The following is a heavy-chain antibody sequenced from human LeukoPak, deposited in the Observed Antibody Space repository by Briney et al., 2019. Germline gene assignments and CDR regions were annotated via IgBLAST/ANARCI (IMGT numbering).Heavy chain of an antibody. Sequence: TGGSLRLSCAASGFIFSDYGLHWVRQAPGKGLEWVALISYDGSQKNFADSVKGRFTTSRDNSKFTMYLEMNSLRAEDTAVYFCARDKDGWGIHDFWGQGTLVTVSS. CDR1: GFIFSDYG. CDR2: ISYDGSQK. D-gene: IGHD3-16*01. CDR3: ARDKDGWGIHDF. V-gene: IGHV3-30*03. J-gene: IGHJ4*02.